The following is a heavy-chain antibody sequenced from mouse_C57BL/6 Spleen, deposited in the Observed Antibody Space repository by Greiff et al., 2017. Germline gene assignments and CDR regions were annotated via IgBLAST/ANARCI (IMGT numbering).Heavy chain of an antibody. V-gene: IGHV2-2*01. CDR2: IWSGGST. Sequence: VMLVESGPGLVQPSQSLSITCTVSGFSLTSYGVHWVRQSPGKGLEWLGVIWSGGSTDYNAAFISRLSISKDNSKSQVFFKMNSLQADDTAIYYCARKTTVVEGYFEVWGTGTTVTVSS. J-gene: IGHJ1*03. CDR1: GFSLTSYG. D-gene: IGHD1-1*01. CDR3: ARKTTVVEGYFEV.